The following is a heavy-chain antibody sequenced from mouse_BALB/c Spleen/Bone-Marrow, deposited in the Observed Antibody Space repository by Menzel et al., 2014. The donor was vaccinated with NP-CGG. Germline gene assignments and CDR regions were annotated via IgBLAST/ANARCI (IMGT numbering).Heavy chain of an antibody. J-gene: IGHJ4*01. CDR1: EYESPSHD. CDR2: INSDGGIT. CDR3: ARHGFYYAMDY. Sequence: EVKLVESGGGLVQPGESLKLSCESNEYESPSHDMSWVRKTPEKRLELVAAINSDGGITNYPDTMERRFTISRDNTKKTLYLQMSSLRSEDTALYYCARHGFYYAMDYWGQGTSVTVSS. V-gene: IGHV5-2*03.